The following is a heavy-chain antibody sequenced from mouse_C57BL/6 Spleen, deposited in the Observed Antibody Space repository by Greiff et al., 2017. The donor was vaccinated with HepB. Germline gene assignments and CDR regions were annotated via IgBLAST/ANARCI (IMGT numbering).Heavy chain of an antibody. CDR2: IYPGDGDT. CDR1: GYAFSSYW. J-gene: IGHJ4*01. D-gene: IGHD2-4*01. Sequence: QVQLQQSGAELVKPGASVKISCKASGYAFSSYWMNWVKQRPGKGLEWIGQIYPGDGDTNYNGKFKGKATLTADKSSSTAYMQLSSLTSEDSAVYFGARVITHYYAMDYWGQGTSVTVSS. CDR3: ARVITHYYAMDY. V-gene: IGHV1-80*01.